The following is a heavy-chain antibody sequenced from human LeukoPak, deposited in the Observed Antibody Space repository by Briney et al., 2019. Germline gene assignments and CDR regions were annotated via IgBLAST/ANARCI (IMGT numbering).Heavy chain of an antibody. J-gene: IGHJ4*02. CDR1: GYTFTSYY. V-gene: IGHV1-46*01. CDR2: INPSGGST. D-gene: IGHD3-10*01. CDR3: ASHGGSGSYYSHYFDY. Sequence: ASVKVSCKASGYTFTSYYMHWVRQAPGQGLEWMGIINPSGGSTSYAQKFQGRVTMTRDTSTSTVYMELSSLRSEDTAVYYCASHGGSGSYYSHYFDYWGQGTLVTVSS.